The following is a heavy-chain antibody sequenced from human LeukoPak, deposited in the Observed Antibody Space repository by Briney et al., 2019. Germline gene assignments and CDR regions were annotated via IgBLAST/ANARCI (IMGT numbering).Heavy chain of an antibody. D-gene: IGHD6-13*01. Sequence: SETLSLTCAVYGGSFSGYYWSWIRQPPGKGLEWIGEINHSGSTNYNPSLKSRVTISVDTSKSQFSLKLSSVTAADTAVYYCARGRPCTAYSSRGYYYYGMDVWGQGTTVTVSS. J-gene: IGHJ6*02. CDR3: ARGRPCTAYSSRGYYYYGMDV. CDR2: INHSGST. CDR1: GGSFSGYY. V-gene: IGHV4-34*01.